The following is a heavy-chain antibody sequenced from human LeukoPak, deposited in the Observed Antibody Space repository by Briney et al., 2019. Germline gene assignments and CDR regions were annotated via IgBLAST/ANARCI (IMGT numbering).Heavy chain of an antibody. D-gene: IGHD3-9*01. J-gene: IGHJ4*02. Sequence: ASVKVSRKASGYTFTSYGISWVRQAPGQGLEWMGWISAYNGNTNYAQKLQGRVTMTTDTSTSTAYMELRSLRSDDTAVYYCARDWYYDILTGYYIGLDYWGQGTLVTVSS. V-gene: IGHV1-18*01. CDR2: ISAYNGNT. CDR3: ARDWYYDILTGYYIGLDY. CDR1: GYTFTSYG.